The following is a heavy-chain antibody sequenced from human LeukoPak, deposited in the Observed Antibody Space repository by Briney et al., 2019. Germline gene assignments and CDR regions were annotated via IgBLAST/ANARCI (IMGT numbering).Heavy chain of an antibody. CDR2: IYYSGST. J-gene: IGHJ6*03. Sequence: SETLSLTCTVSGGSISSGGYYWSWIRQHPGKGLEWIGYIYYSGSTYYNPSLKSRVTISVDTSKNQFSLKLSSVTAADTAVYFCARALIAARRVYYYYMDVWGKGPTVTVSS. CDR3: ARALIAARRVYYYYMDV. V-gene: IGHV4-31*03. D-gene: IGHD6-6*01. CDR1: GGSISSGGYY.